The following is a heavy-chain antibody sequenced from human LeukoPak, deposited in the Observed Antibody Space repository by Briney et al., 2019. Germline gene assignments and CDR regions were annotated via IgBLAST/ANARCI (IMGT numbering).Heavy chain of an antibody. CDR2: ISSSGSTI. V-gene: IGHV3-48*03. Sequence: GGSLRLSCAASGFTFSSYEMNWVRQAPGKGLEWVSYISSSGSTIYYADSVKGRFTISRDNAKNSLYLQMNSLRAEDTAVYYCAREMPFGDSFDYWGQGTLVTISS. CDR3: AREMPFGDSFDY. J-gene: IGHJ4*02. D-gene: IGHD3-16*01. CDR1: GFTFSSYE.